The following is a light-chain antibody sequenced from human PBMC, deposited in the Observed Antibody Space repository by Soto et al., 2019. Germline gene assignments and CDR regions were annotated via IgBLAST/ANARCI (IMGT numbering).Light chain of an antibody. CDR2: GAS. J-gene: IGKJ5*01. Sequence: EVVMTQSPATLSVSPGERVTLSCRASQSVRSNLAWYQQKPGQSPRLLIYGASTRATGIPARFSGSGSGTEFTLTISSLQSEDFAVYYCHQYNNWPPITIGQGTRLEI. CDR1: QSVRSN. V-gene: IGKV3-15*01. CDR3: HQYNNWPPIT.